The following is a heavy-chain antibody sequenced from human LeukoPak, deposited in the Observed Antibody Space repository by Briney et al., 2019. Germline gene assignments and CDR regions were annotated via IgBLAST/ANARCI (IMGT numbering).Heavy chain of an antibody. CDR1: RFTFSSYG. V-gene: IGHV3-33*01. D-gene: IGHD2-15*01. J-gene: IGHJ1*01. Sequence: GRSLRLPCAASRFTFSSYGMHWVRQAPGKGLEWVAVIWYDGSNKYYADSVKGRFTISRDNSKNTLYLQMNSLRAEDTAVYYCARDRYCSGGSCYSPSLTGYFQHWGQGTLVTVSS. CDR3: ARDRYCSGGSCYSPSLTGYFQH. CDR2: IWYDGSNK.